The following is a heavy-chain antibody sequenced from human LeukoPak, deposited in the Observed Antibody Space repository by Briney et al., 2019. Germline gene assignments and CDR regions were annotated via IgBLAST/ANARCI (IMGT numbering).Heavy chain of an antibody. D-gene: IGHD2-21*01. CDR3: ARDTHYSFDY. V-gene: IGHV3-48*03. J-gene: IGHJ4*02. CDR2: ITSSGSTI. CDR1: GFTFSAYD. Sequence: GGSLRLSCAASGFTFSAYDMNWVRQAPGKGLEWVSHITSSGSTIYYADSVKGRFTISRDNAKNSLYLQMNSLRAEDTAVYYCARDTHYSFDYWGQGTLVIVSS.